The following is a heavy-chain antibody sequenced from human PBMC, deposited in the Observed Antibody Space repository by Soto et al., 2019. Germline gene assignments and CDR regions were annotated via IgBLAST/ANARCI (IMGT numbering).Heavy chain of an antibody. CDR2: ISGNGENT. D-gene: IGHD3-10*02. CDR3: DPNYGRGEWFYP. V-gene: IGHV3-23*01. Sequence: GGSLRLSCAASGFTFSRYAMSWVRQAPGKGLEWVSSISGNGENTYYADSVEGRFTISRDNSKNTLYLQMSSLRAEDTAVYYVDPNYGRGEWFYPWGQGTLVTVAS. J-gene: IGHJ5*02. CDR1: GFTFSRYA.